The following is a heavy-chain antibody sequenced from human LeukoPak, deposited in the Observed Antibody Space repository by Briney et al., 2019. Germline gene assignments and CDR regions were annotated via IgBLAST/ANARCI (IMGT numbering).Heavy chain of an antibody. CDR1: GGSISSGGYY. CDR3: ASQASLYCTKGVCSYFDY. J-gene: IGHJ4*02. CDR2: VYYTGTT. V-gene: IGHV4-61*08. Sequence: PSETLSLTCIVSGGSISSGGYYWSWIRQPPGKALEWIGCVYYTGTTNYNPSLKSRVTMSVDTSKNQFSLKLSSVTAADTAVYYCASQASLYCTKGVCSYFDYWGQGALVTVSS. D-gene: IGHD2-8*01.